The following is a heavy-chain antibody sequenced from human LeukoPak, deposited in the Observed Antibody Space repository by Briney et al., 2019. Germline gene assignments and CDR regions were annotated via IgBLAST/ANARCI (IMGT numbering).Heavy chain of an antibody. CDR2: ISSSGSYT. D-gene: IGHD5-18*01. CDR1: GFTFSSYH. CDR3: ARRATTERGHSYGLDY. Sequence: GGSLRLSCEVSGFTFSSYHMNWVRQAPGKGLEWVASISSSGSYTYYADSMTGRCTISRDSAKNSLYLQMNSLRAEDTAMYYCARRATTERGHSYGLDYWGQGTLVAVSS. V-gene: IGHV3-21*01. J-gene: IGHJ4*02.